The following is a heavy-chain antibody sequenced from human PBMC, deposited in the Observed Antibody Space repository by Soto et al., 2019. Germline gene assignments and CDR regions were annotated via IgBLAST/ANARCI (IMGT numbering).Heavy chain of an antibody. D-gene: IGHD2-8*01. Sequence: QVQLVQSGAEVKKPGSSVKVSCKASGGTFNTHTLTWVRQAPGQGLEWMGRIIPLPGIANYAQQFQGRVTITADKYTSTVYMEVSSLRSEDAAVFYWARDKGARSAMVGHDAFDIWGQGTMVSVSS. V-gene: IGHV1-69*08. J-gene: IGHJ3*02. CDR1: GGTFNTHT. CDR2: IIPLPGIA. CDR3: ARDKGARSAMVGHDAFDI.